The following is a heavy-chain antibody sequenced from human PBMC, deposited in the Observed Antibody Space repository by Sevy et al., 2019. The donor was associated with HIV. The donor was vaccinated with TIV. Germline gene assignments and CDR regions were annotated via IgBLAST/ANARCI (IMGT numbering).Heavy chain of an antibody. CDR1: GGSISSSNW. D-gene: IGHD6-13*01. Sequence: SETLSLTCAVSGGSISSSNWWSWVRQPPGKGLEWIGEIYHSGSTNYNPSLKSRVTISVDKSKNQFSLKLNSVTAADTAVYYCARDPPFQIAAAGQRYYFDYWGQGTLVTVSS. J-gene: IGHJ4*02. CDR2: IYHSGST. CDR3: ARDPPFQIAAAGQRYYFDY. V-gene: IGHV4-4*02.